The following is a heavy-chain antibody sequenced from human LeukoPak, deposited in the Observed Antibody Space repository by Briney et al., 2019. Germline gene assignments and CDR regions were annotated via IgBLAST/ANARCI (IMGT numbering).Heavy chain of an antibody. CDR3: AKLREPWEQWAAIES. CDR1: GFPFDNYA. J-gene: IGHJ3*02. CDR2: LSGSGENS. D-gene: IGHD1-26*01. Sequence: GGSLRLSCTVSGFPFDNYAMAWVRQPPGQGLSWLSTLSGSGENSYYADSVKGRFTVSRDNSKRTLYLHMRSLTAGDTALYFCAKLREPWEQWAAIESWGQGKVVTVSS. V-gene: IGHV3-23*01.